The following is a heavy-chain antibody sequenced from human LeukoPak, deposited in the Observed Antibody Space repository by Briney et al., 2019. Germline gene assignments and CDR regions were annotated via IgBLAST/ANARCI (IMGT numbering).Heavy chain of an antibody. CDR3: ARDRDVDAGLDDDF. Sequence: ASVKVSCKTSGYTFISYGLNWVRQAPGQGLEWMGWINTNTGNPRYAQGFTGRFVFSLDTSVSTAYLQISSLKAEDTAVYYCARDRDVDAGLDDDFWGQGTLVTVSS. J-gene: IGHJ4*02. V-gene: IGHV7-4-1*02. CDR2: INTNTGNP. CDR1: GYTFISYG. D-gene: IGHD5-18*01.